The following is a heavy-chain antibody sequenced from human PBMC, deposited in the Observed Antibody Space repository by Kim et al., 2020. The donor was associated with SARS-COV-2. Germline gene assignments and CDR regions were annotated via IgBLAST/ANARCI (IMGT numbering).Heavy chain of an antibody. CDR3: AESTYYYDRMDAFDI. Sequence: ASVKVSCKASGYTFTSYYMHWVRQAPGQGLEWMGIINPSGGSTSYAQKFQGRVTMTRDTSTSTVYMELSSLRSEDTAVYYCAESTYYYDRMDAFDIWGQGTMVTVSS. V-gene: IGHV1-46*01. D-gene: IGHD3-10*02. CDR1: GYTFTSYY. J-gene: IGHJ3*02. CDR2: INPSGGST.